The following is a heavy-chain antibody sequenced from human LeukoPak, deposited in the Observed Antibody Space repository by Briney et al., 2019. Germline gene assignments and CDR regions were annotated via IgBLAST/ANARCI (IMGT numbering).Heavy chain of an antibody. D-gene: IGHD4-11*01. CDR3: ARGAYSPNPPYYYYFMDV. Sequence: GGSLRLSCAAPGFIVRSTYMSWARQAPGKGLEWVSLTYGGDSATYADSVKGRFTVSTDNLQNAVYLQMNSLRAEDTAVYYCARGAYSPNPPYYYYFMDVWGKGTTVTVSS. CDR2: TYGGDSA. J-gene: IGHJ6*03. CDR1: GFIVRSTY. V-gene: IGHV3-53*01.